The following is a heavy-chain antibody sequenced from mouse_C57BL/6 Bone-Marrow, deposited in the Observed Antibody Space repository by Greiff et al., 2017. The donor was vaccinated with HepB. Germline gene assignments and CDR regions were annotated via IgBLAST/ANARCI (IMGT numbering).Heavy chain of an antibody. CDR2: IDPENGDT. V-gene: IGHV14-4*01. CDR1: GFNIKDDY. CDR3: TTHYGSSFYYFDY. Sequence: VQLQHSGAELVRPGASVKLSCTASGFNIKDDYMHWVKQRPEQGLEWIGWIDPENGDTEYASKFQGKATITADTSSNTAYLQLSSLTSEDTAVYYCTTHYGSSFYYFDYWGQGTTLTVSS. D-gene: IGHD1-1*01. J-gene: IGHJ2*01.